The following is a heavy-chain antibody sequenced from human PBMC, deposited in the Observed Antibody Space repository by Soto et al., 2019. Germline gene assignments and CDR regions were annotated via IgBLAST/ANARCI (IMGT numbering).Heavy chain of an antibody. V-gene: IGHV4-31*03. J-gene: IGHJ5*02. CDR2: IYYSGST. D-gene: IGHD2-15*01. Sequence: SETLSLTCTVSGGSISSGGYYWSWIRQHPGKGLEWIGYIYYSGSTYYNPSLKSRVTISVDTSKNQFSLKLSSVTAADTAVYYCARDRYCSGGSCYSGNWFDPWGQGTLVTVSS. CDR3: ARDRYCSGGSCYSGNWFDP. CDR1: GGSISSGGYY.